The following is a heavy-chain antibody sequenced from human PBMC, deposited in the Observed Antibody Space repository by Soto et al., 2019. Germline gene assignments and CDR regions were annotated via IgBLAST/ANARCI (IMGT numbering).Heavy chain of an antibody. J-gene: IGHJ6*02. D-gene: IGHD2-2*01. CDR1: GGTFSSYA. V-gene: IGHV1-69*13. CDR3: ARAENSVVVPAARTAYYYYGMDV. Sequence: ASVKVSCKASGGTFSSYAISWVRQAPGQGLEWMGGIIPIFGTANYAQKFQGRVTITADESTSTAYMELSSLRSEDTAVYYCARAENSVVVPAARTAYYYYGMDVWGQGTTVTVSS. CDR2: IIPIFGTA.